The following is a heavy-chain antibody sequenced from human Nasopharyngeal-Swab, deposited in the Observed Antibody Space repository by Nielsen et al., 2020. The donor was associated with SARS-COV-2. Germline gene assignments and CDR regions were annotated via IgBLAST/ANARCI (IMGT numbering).Heavy chain of an antibody. D-gene: IGHD5-18*01. V-gene: IGHV3-13*01. CDR2: IGTAGDT. CDR1: GFTFSSYD. Sequence: GESLKISCAASGFTFSSYDMHWVRQATGKGLEWVSAIGTAGDTYYPGSVKGRFTISRENAKNSLYLQMNSLRAGDTAVYYCARVSYSYGYAYWSFDLWGRGTLVTVSS. CDR3: ARVSYSYGYAYWSFDL. J-gene: IGHJ2*01.